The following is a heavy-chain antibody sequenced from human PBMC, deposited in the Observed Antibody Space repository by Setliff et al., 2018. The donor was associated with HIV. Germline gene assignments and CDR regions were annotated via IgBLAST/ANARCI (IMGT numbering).Heavy chain of an antibody. V-gene: IGHV4-31*03. Sequence: SETLSLTCTVSGDSITNNNFFWTWVRQDPGKGLEWIGYIYFSGSATYNPSLKSRITISVDTSKNQFSLRLSSVTAADTAVYYCARSGSSSPYYFDYWGQGTLVTVS. CDR3: ARSGSSSPYYFDY. J-gene: IGHJ4*02. D-gene: IGHD6-6*01. CDR1: GDSITNNNFF. CDR2: IYFSGSA.